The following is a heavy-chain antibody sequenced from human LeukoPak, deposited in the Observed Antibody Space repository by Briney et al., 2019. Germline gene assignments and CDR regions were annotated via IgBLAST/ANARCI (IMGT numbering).Heavy chain of an antibody. CDR1: GGSISSSSYY. CDR2: INHSGST. J-gene: IGHJ3*02. CDR3: AVRFRLPGDI. D-gene: IGHD3-10*01. Sequence: PSETLSLTCTVSGGSISSSSYYWSWIRQPPGKGLEWIGEINHSGSTNYNPSLKSRVTISVDTSKNQFSLKLSSVTAADTAVYYCAVRFRLPGDIWGQGTMVTVSS. V-gene: IGHV4-39*07.